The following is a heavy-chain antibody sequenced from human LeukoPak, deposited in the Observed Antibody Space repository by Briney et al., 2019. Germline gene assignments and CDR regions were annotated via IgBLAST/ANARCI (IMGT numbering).Heavy chain of an antibody. CDR2: ISYDGSNK. V-gene: IGHV3-30*04. Sequence: GRSLRLSCAASGFTFSSYAMHWVRQAPGKGLEWVAVISYDGSNKYYADSVKGRFTISRDNSKNTLYLQMNSLRAEDTAVYYCARAWGSSWYFDYWGQGTLVTVSS. D-gene: IGHD6-13*01. CDR1: GFTFSSYA. CDR3: ARAWGSSWYFDY. J-gene: IGHJ4*02.